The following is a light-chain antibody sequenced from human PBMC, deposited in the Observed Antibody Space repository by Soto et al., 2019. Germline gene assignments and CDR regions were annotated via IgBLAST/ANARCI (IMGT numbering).Light chain of an antibody. V-gene: IGKV3-20*01. CDR1: QSIRDSY. CDR2: AAS. J-gene: IGKJ5*01. CDR3: QQYGSSPST. Sequence: EIVLTQSPGTLSLSPGERATLSCRTSQSIRDSYLAWYQQKPGQAPRLLIYAASSRATGIPDRFSGSGSGTDFSLTISRLETEDFAVYYCQQYGSSPSTFGQGTRLEIK.